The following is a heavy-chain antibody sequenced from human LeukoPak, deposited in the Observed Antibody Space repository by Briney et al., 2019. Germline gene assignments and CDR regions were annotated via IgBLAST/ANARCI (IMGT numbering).Heavy chain of an antibody. Sequence: GGSLRLSCAASGFTFDDYAMHWVRQAPGKGLEWVSGISWNSGSIGYADSVKGRFTISRDNAKNSLYLQMNSLRAEDMALYYCAKDLFRAYDFWSGYYKGGAFDIWGQGTMVTVSS. CDR2: ISWNSGSI. CDR3: AKDLFRAYDFWSGYYKGGAFDI. CDR1: GFTFDDYA. J-gene: IGHJ3*02. V-gene: IGHV3-9*03. D-gene: IGHD3-3*01.